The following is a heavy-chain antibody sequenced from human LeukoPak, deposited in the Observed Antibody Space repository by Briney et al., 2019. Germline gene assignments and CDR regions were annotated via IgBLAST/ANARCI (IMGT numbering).Heavy chain of an antibody. J-gene: IGHJ5*02. V-gene: IGHV4-38-2*01. D-gene: IGHD4-17*01. CDR3: ARGLDYGDNYNWFDP. CDR1: GYSISSGYY. Sequence: SETLSLTCAVSGYSISSGYYWGWIRQPPGKGLEWIGSIYHSGSTNYNPSLKSRVTISVDTSKNQFSLKLSSVTAADTAVYYCARGLDYGDNYNWFDPWGQGTLVTVSS. CDR2: IYHSGST.